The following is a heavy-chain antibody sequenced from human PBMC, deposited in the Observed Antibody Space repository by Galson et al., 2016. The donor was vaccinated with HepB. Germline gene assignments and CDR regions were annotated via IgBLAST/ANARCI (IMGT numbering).Heavy chain of an antibody. Sequence: SLRLSCAASGFTFSNYAMHWVRQAPGKGLEWVATLSFDGTKEHYADSLRGRFTISRDNSKNTFSLQMSSLRREDTALYYCAKEGASYHFLSCYPGINVWGQGTTVVVSS. V-gene: IGHV3-30*18. CDR1: GFTFSNYA. CDR3: AKEGASYHFLSCYPGINV. D-gene: IGHD3-3*01. J-gene: IGHJ6*02. CDR2: LSFDGTKE.